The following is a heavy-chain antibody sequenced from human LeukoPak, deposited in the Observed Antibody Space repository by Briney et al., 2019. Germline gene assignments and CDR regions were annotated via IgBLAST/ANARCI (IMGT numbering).Heavy chain of an antibody. CDR3: TTDREYSYGYGFDY. J-gene: IGHJ4*02. D-gene: IGHD5-18*01. V-gene: IGHV3-15*01. CDR1: GFTFSNAW. CDR2: IKSKTDGGTT. Sequence: GGSLRLXCAASGFTFSNAWMSWVRQAPGKVLEWVGRIKSKTDGGTTDYAAPVKGRFTISRDDSKNTLYLQMNSLKTEDTAVYYCTTDREYSYGYGFDYWGQGTLVTVSS.